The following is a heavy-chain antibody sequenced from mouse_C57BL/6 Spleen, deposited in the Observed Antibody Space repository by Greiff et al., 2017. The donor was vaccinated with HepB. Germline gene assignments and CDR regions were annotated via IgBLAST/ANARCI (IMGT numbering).Heavy chain of an antibody. J-gene: IGHJ4*01. CDR1: GFTFSDYG. Sequence: EVKLVESGGGLVKPGGSLKLSCAASGFTFSDYGMHWVRQAPEKGLEWVAYISSGSSTIYYADTVKGRFTISRDNAKNTLFLQMTSLRSEDTAMYYCARRSIYAMDYWGQGPSVTVSS. CDR2: ISSGSSTI. CDR3: ARRSIYAMDY. V-gene: IGHV5-17*01.